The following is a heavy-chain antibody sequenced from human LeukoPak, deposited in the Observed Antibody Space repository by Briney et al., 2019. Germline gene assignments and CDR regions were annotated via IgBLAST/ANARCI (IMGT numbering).Heavy chain of an antibody. V-gene: IGHV4-30-4*01. CDR1: GGSISSGDYY. CDR3: AKSSRLKYYYDSSGIYYFDY. J-gene: IGHJ4*02. Sequence: PPETLSLTCTVSGGSISSGDYYWSWIRQPPGKGLEWIGYIYYSGSTYYNPSLKSRVTISVDTSKNQFSLKLSSVTAADTAVYYCAKSSRLKYYYDSSGIYYFDYWGQGTLVTVSS. CDR2: IYYSGST. D-gene: IGHD3-22*01.